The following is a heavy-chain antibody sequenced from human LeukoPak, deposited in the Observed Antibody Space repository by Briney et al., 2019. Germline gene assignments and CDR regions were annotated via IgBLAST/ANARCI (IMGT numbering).Heavy chain of an antibody. CDR2: INPNSGGT. CDR3: ARDTGIVVVIPNDAFDI. J-gene: IGHJ3*02. CDR1: GYTFTGYY. Sequence: ASVTVSCKASGYTFTGYYMHWVRQAPGQGLEWMGWINPNSGGTNYAQKFQGGVTMTRDTSISTAYMELSRLRSDDTAVYYCARDTGIVVVIPNDAFDIWGQGTMVTVSS. D-gene: IGHD3-22*01. V-gene: IGHV1-2*02.